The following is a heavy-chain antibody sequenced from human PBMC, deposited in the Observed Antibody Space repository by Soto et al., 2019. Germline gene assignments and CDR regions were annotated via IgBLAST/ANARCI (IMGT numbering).Heavy chain of an antibody. V-gene: IGHV4-31*03. CDR2: IYYSGST. D-gene: IGHD2-15*01. Sequence: QVQLQESGPGLVKPSQTLSLTCTVSGGSISSGGYYWSWIRQHPGKGLEWIGYIYYSGSTYYNPSLESRGTISVDTANKQFSLKLSSVTGADTAVYYCARAPAALPSGMDVWGQGTTVTVSS. CDR3: ARAPAALPSGMDV. J-gene: IGHJ6*02. CDR1: GGSISSGGYY.